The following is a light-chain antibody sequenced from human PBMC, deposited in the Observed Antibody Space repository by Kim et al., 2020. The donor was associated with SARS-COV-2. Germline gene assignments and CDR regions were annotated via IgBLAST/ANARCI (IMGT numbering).Light chain of an antibody. CDR2: GAS. V-gene: IGKV3-15*01. J-gene: IGKJ5*01. CDR1: QDIGSG. CDR3: QQYGYWRA. Sequence: CVSPGERATLSCRARQDIGSGLSWYQQKPGQAPRVLIYGASTRAAGIPARFSGSGSGTEFTLTISSLQSDDFAIYYCQQYGYWRAFGQGTRLEIK.